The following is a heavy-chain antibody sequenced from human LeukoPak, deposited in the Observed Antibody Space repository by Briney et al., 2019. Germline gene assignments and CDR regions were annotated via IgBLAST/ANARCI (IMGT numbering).Heavy chain of an antibody. CDR1: GFTFSSYE. D-gene: IGHD1-26*01. V-gene: IGHV3-48*03. J-gene: IGHJ4*02. CDR3: ARVHSGSYVGPFDY. CDR2: ISSSGSTI. Sequence: PGGSLRLSCAASGFTFSSYEMNWVRQAPGKGLEWVSYISSSGSTIYYADSVKGRFTISRDNAKNSLYLQMNSLRAEDTALYYCARVHSGSYVGPFDYWGQGTLVTVSS.